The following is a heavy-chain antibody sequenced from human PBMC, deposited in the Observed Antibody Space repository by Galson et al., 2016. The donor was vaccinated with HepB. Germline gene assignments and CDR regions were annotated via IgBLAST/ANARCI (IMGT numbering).Heavy chain of an antibody. CDR1: GGTFSSYD. Sequence: SVKVSCKASGGTFSSYDISWVRQVPGQGLEWMGGIIPMFGTPKYAQKFQGRVTIIADKSTSTAYMEVSSLTSEDTAVYFCASHGTSAGYSIRWDYWGQGTLITVSS. D-gene: IGHD2-8*01. CDR2: IIPMFGTP. J-gene: IGHJ4*02. V-gene: IGHV1-69*06. CDR3: ASHGTSAGYSIRWDY.